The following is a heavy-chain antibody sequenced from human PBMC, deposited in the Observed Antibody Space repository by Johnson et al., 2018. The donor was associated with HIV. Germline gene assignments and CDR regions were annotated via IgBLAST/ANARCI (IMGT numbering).Heavy chain of an antibody. J-gene: IGHJ3*01. CDR3: AKDTGGNSGNDAFDV. V-gene: IGHV3-7*01. Sequence: VQLVESGGGLVHPGGSLRLSCAASGFTFSSYWMSWVRQAPGKGLEWVANIKQDGSEKYYADSVKGRFTISRDNAKNSLYLQMNSLKTEDTALYYCAKDTGGNSGNDAFDVWGQGTLVTVSS. CDR1: GFTFSSYW. CDR2: IKQDGSEK. D-gene: IGHD4-23*01.